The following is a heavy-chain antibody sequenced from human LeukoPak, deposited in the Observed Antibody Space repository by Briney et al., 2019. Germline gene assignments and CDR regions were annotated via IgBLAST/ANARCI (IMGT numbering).Heavy chain of an antibody. J-gene: IGHJ4*02. Sequence: GGSLRLSCAASGFTFSTYAMHWVRQAPGKGLEWVAVISYDGSNKNYADSVKGRFTISRDNSKNTLYLQMNSLRAEDTAVYYCAKHLWFGELFPEGIDYWGQGTLVTVSS. CDR3: AKHLWFGELFPEGIDY. V-gene: IGHV3-30*04. CDR1: GFTFSTYA. D-gene: IGHD3-10*01. CDR2: ISYDGSNK.